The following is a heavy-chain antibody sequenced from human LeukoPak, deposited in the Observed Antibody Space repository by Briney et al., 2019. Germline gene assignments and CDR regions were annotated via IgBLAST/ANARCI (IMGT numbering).Heavy chain of an antibody. CDR1: GASISSYY. CDR3: ARHYPEAAAGTFDY. D-gene: IGHD6-13*01. Sequence: SETQSLTCTVSGASISSYYWSWIRQPPGKGLEWIGYIYYSGSTNYNPSLKSRVTISADTSKNQFSLKPSSVTAADTAVYYCARHYPEAAAGTFDYWGQGTLVAVSS. CDR2: IYYSGST. J-gene: IGHJ4*02. V-gene: IGHV4-59*08.